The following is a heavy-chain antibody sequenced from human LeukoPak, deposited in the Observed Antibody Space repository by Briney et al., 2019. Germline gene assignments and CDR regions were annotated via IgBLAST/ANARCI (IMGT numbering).Heavy chain of an antibody. V-gene: IGHV4-39*01. CDR1: GGSISSSSYY. CDR3: ARSKWLRSPFDY. Sequence: PSETLSLTCTVSGGSISSSSYYWGWIRQPPGKGLEWIGSIYYSGSTYYNPSLKSRVTISVDTSKNQFSLKLSSVTAADTAAYYCARSKWLRSPFDYWGQGTLVTVSS. J-gene: IGHJ4*02. D-gene: IGHD5-12*01. CDR2: IYYSGST.